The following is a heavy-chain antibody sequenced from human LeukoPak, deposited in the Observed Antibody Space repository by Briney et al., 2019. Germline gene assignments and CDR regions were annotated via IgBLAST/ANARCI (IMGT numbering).Heavy chain of an antibody. CDR1: GGSMSGQF. Sequence: SDTLSLTCTVSGGSMSGQFWSWFRRPPGKGLENIGYIHSSGSTNYNPSYKSRVTVSLEMSKNQFSLSLSSVTAADTAVYYCARDPGGTDWYNFDFWGQGILVTVSS. CDR3: ARDPGGTDWYNFDF. V-gene: IGHV4-59*11. CDR2: IHSSGST. D-gene: IGHD3-9*01. J-gene: IGHJ4*02.